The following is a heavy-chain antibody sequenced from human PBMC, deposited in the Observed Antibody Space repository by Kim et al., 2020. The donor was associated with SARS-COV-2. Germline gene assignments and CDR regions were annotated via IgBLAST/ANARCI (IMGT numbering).Heavy chain of an antibody. Sequence: SETLSLTCTVSGGSISSSSYYWGWIRQPPGKGLEWIGSIYYSGSTYYNPSLKSRVTISVDTSKNQFSLKLSSVTAADTVVYYCASATLAKKLRLGELSTYYFDYWGQGTLVTVSS. CDR3: ASATLAKKLRLGELSTYYFDY. CDR2: IYYSGST. D-gene: IGHD3-16*02. CDR1: GGSISSSSYY. V-gene: IGHV4-39*07. J-gene: IGHJ4*02.